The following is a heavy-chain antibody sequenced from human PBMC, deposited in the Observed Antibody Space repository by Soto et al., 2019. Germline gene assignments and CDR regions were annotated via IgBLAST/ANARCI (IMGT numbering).Heavy chain of an antibody. CDR2: IIPIFGTA. J-gene: IGHJ4*02. Sequence: QVQLVQSGAEVKKPGSSVKVSCKASGGTFSSYAISWVRQAPGQGLEWMGGIIPIFGTANYAQKFQGSVTITADESTSTAYMELSSLRSEDTAVYYCARHSTYYYDSRDKYFDYWGQGTLVTVSS. V-gene: IGHV1-69*19. D-gene: IGHD3-22*01. CDR3: ARHSTYYYDSRDKYFDY. CDR1: GGTFSSYA.